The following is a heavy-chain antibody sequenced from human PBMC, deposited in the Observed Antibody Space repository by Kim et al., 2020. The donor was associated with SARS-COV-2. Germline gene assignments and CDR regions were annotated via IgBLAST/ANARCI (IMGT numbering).Heavy chain of an antibody. CDR2: IYWDDDK. V-gene: IGHV2-5*02. CDR3: AHRRGGFGDSYFGS. J-gene: IGHJ4*02. CDR1: GFSLRTSGVG. D-gene: IGHD3-10*01. Sequence: SGPTLVKPTQTLTLTCSFSGFSLRTSGVGVGWIRQPPGKALEWLALIYWDDDKRYSPSLKSRLTITKDTSKNQVVLTMTNMDPVDTATYYCAHRRGGFGDSYFGSWGQGPLVTVSS.